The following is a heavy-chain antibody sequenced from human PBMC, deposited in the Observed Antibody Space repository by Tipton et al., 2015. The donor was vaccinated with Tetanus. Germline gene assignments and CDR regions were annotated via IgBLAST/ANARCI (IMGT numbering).Heavy chain of an antibody. D-gene: IGHD4-11*01. Sequence: TLSLTCSVSDGSSRNYYWSWIRQPPGKGLEWIGNIYSSGSANYNPPLRSRVAISVDTSKNQFSLKLRSVTAADTAVYYCARDSNFYSYSYKGMDVWGQGTTVTVSS. CDR2: IYSSGSA. J-gene: IGHJ6*02. CDR3: ARDSNFYSYSYKGMDV. CDR1: DGSSRNYY. V-gene: IGHV4-59*01.